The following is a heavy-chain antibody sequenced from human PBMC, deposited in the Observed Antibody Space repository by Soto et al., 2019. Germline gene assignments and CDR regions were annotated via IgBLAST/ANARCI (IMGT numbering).Heavy chain of an antibody. CDR1: GFTFSDYA. Sequence: EVQVLESGGGLAQPGGSLRLACVASGFTFSDYAMSWVRQSPGKGLEWVSSISGSGGSTYYADSGKGRFTISRDNSKNTVFLQMNSLRAEDTAVYYCAKDQGMDVWGQGATVTVSS. CDR2: ISGSGGST. J-gene: IGHJ6*02. CDR3: AKDQGMDV. V-gene: IGHV3-23*01.